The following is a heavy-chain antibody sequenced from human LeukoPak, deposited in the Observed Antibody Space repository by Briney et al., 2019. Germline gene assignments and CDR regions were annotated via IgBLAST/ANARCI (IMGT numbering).Heavy chain of an antibody. CDR2: IYYSGNT. CDR3: AKQRSGSWAYFDY. J-gene: IGHJ4*02. Sequence: PSETLSLTCTVSGGSISSSSYYWGWIRQPPGKGLQWIGSIYYSGNTYHNPSLKSRVTISVDTSKNQFSLTLSSVTAADTAVYYCAKQRSGSWAYFDYWSQGILVTVSS. V-gene: IGHV4-39*01. D-gene: IGHD1-26*01. CDR1: GGSISSSSYY.